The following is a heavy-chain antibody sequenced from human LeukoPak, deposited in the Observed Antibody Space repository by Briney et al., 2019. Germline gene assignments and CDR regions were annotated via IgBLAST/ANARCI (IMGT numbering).Heavy chain of an antibody. Sequence: SQTLSLTGSVSGGAISSDTYLWSWIRQPPGKGLEWIGYISYSGSSYYKSSLQSRVTMSVYSSKNQFSLKLSSVTAADTAVYYCASEDAYKSHFDLWGQGTLVTVSS. CDR2: ISYSGSS. J-gene: IGHJ4*02. D-gene: IGHD5-24*01. CDR1: GGAISSDTYL. CDR3: ASEDAYKSHFDL. V-gene: IGHV4-30-4*01.